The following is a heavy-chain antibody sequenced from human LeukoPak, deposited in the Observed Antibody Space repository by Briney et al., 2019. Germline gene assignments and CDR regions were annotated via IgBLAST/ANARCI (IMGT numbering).Heavy chain of an antibody. CDR1: GITFSSSA. Sequence: PGGSLRLSCAASGITFSSSAMNWVRQAPGKGLEWVSYISSSGSRRYYADSVKGRFTISRDNAKNSLYLQMNSLRAEDTAVYYCARYLDGNSKYWGQGTLVTVSS. D-gene: IGHD2/OR15-2a*01. J-gene: IGHJ4*02. CDR3: ARYLDGNSKY. V-gene: IGHV3-48*03. CDR2: ISSSGSRR.